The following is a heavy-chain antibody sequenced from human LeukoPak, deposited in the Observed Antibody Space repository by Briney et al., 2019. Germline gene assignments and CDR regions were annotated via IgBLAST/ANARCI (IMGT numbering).Heavy chain of an antibody. J-gene: IGHJ4*01. V-gene: IGHV4-4*07. CDR2: IYTSGST. CDR1: GGSISSYY. Sequence: PSETLSLTCTVSGGSISSYYWSWIRQPAGKGLEWIGRIYTSGSTNYNPSLKSRVTMSVDTSKNQFSLKLSSVTAADTAVYYCARDLNIYDSSGRLDYWGHGTLVTVSS. D-gene: IGHD3-22*01. CDR3: ARDLNIYDSSGRLDY.